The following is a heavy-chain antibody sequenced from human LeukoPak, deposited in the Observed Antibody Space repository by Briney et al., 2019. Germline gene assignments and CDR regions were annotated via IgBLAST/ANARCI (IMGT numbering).Heavy chain of an antibody. CDR3: ARQNPGGSYSFDY. D-gene: IGHD1-26*01. CDR1: GYTFTGYY. V-gene: IGHV1-2*02. J-gene: IGHJ4*02. Sequence: ASVQVSCKASGYTFTGYYMHWVRQAPGHGLEWMGWINPNSGGTNYAQKFQGRVTMTRETSISTAYMELSRLRSDDTAVYYCARQNPGGSYSFDYWGQGTLVTVSS. CDR2: INPNSGGT.